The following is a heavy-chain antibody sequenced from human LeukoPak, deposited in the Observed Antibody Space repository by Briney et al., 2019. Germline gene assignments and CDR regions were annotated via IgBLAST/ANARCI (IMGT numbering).Heavy chain of an antibody. CDR2: ISASGGNT. J-gene: IGHJ6*02. CDR3: AREKFRSMDV. Sequence: PGGSLRLSCAASGFTFNNYAMNWVRQAPGKGLEWVSAISASGGNTYYADSVKGRFTISRDNSKNTLYLQMNSLRAEDTAVYYCAREKFRSMDVWGQGTTVTVSS. CDR1: GFTFNNYA. V-gene: IGHV3-23*01.